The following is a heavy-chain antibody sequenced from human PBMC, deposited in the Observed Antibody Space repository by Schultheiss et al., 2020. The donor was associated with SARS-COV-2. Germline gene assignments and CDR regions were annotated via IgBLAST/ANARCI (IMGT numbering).Heavy chain of an antibody. CDR2: INEDGTIT. CDR3: ARDPQVRWQAGYFDY. Sequence: GGSLRLSCAASGFTLSTYWMHWVREVPGKGLVWVSRINEDGTITDDADSVKGRFTISRDNAKNTLFLEMNSLRAEDTAIYYCARDPQVRWQAGYFDYWGQGTLVTVSS. CDR1: GFTLSTYW. D-gene: IGHD4-23*01. J-gene: IGHJ4*02. V-gene: IGHV3-74*01.